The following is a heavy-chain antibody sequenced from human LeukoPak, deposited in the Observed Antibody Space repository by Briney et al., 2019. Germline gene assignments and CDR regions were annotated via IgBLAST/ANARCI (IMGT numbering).Heavy chain of an antibody. CDR1: GFTFSSYW. Sequence: PGGSLRLSCAASGFTFSSYWMSWVRQAPGKGLEWVATIKQDGSEKYYVDSVKGRFTISRDNAKNPLYLQMNSLRAEDTAVYFCARDPEGATTPESWGQGTLVTVSS. V-gene: IGHV3-7*01. CDR2: IKQDGSEK. CDR3: ARDPEGATTPES. J-gene: IGHJ4*02. D-gene: IGHD1-26*01.